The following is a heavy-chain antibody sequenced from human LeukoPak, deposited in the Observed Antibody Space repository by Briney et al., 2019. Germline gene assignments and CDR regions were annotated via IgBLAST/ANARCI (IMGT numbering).Heavy chain of an antibody. CDR1: GCTFISYA. V-gene: IGHV3-30-3*01. D-gene: IGHD3-3*01. CDR3: AKAPYSTLKIFGYYYYMDV. Sequence: GGSLRLSCAASGCTFISYAMHWVRQAPGKGLEWVAVISFDGSNKQYADSVKGRFTISRDNSKNTLYLQMNSLRAEDSAVYYCAKAPYSTLKIFGYYYYMDVWGKGTTVTVSS. J-gene: IGHJ6*03. CDR2: ISFDGSNK.